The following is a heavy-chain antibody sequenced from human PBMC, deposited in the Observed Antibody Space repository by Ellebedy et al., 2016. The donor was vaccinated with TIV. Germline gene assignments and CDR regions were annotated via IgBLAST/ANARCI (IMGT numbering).Heavy chain of an antibody. CDR2: IYPGDSDT. V-gene: IGHV5-51*01. Sequence: GESLKISXKGSGYSFTSYWIGWVRQMPGKGLEWMGIIYPGDSDTRYSPSFQGQVTISADKSISTAYLQWSSLKASDTAMYYCARGVTMVTKAISGWLDYWGQGTLVTVSS. J-gene: IGHJ4*02. CDR1: GYSFTSYW. CDR3: ARGVTMVTKAISGWLDY. D-gene: IGHD6-19*01.